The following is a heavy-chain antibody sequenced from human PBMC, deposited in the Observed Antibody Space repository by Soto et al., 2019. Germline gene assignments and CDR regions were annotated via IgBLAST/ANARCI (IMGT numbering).Heavy chain of an antibody. CDR2: IWYDGSNK. CDR1: GFTFSSYG. CDR3: AREVPMGGYFDY. V-gene: IGHV3-33*01. J-gene: IGHJ4*02. Sequence: GGSLRLSCAASGFTFSSYGMHWVRQAPGKGLEWMTVIWYDGSNKYYADSVKGRFTISRDNSKNTLYLQMNSLRAEDTAVYYCAREVPMGGYFDYWGQGTLVTVSS.